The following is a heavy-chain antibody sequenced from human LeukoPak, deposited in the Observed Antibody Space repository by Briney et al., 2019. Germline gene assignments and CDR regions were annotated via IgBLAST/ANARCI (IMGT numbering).Heavy chain of an antibody. CDR2: VYGGGAT. J-gene: IGHJ4*02. CDR1: GFTVSNNY. Sequence: PGGSLRLSCTASGFTVSNNYMAWVRQAPGKGLEWVSVVYGGGATYYADSVKGRFTISRDNAKNSLYLQMNSLRVEDTAVYYCARDILAGRSLDYWGQGTLVTVSS. D-gene: IGHD5-12*01. V-gene: IGHV3-53*01. CDR3: ARDILAGRSLDY.